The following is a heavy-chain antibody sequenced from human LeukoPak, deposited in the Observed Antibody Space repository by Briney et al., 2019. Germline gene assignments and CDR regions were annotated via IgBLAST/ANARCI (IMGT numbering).Heavy chain of an antibody. J-gene: IGHJ4*02. CDR1: GGTFSSYA. V-gene: IGHV1-69*04. CDR3: ARGLYYYDSSGYLVY. D-gene: IGHD3-22*01. CDR2: IIPILGIA. Sequence: SVKVSCKASGGTFSSYAISWVRQAPGQGLEWMGRIIPILGIANYAQKFLGRVTITADKSTSTAYMELSSLRSEDTAVYYCARGLYYYDSSGYLVYWGQGTLVTVSS.